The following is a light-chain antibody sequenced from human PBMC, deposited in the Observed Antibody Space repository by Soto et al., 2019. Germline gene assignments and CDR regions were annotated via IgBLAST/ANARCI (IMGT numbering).Light chain of an antibody. J-gene: IGLJ2*01. Sequence: QSVLTQPPSASGSPGQSVTISCTGTSSDVGGYNYVSWYQQHPGKAPKLIIYEVSKRPSGVPDRFFGSKSGSTASLPVSGLQAEDEADYYCSSYAGSNNLVFGGGTKVTVL. CDR2: EVS. V-gene: IGLV2-8*01. CDR1: SSDVGGYNY. CDR3: SSYAGSNNLV.